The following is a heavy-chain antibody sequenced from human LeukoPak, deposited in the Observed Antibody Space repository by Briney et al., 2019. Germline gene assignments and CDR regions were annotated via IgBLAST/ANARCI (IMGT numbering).Heavy chain of an antibody. D-gene: IGHD6-19*01. J-gene: IGHJ6*02. Sequence: GGSLRLSCAASGFTFDDYAMHWVRQAPGKGLEWVSLISGDGGSTYYADSVKGRFTISRDNSKNSLYLQMNSLRTEDTALYYCSKAIAVTPLGLYYYGMYVWGQGTTVTVSS. V-gene: IGHV3-43*02. CDR2: ISGDGGST. CDR3: SKAIAVTPLGLYYYGMYV. CDR1: GFTFDDYA.